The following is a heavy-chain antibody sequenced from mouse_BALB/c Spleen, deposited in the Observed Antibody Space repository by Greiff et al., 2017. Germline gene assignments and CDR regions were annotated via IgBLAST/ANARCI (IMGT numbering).Heavy chain of an antibody. J-gene: IGHJ4*01. V-gene: IGHV1-9*01. CDR2: IFPGSGST. CDR1: GYTFSSYW. CDR3: ARKPSSTTVVAKGYAMDY. D-gene: IGHD1-1*01. Sequence: QVQLQQSGAELMKPGASVKISCKATGYTFSSYWIEWVKQRPGHGLEWIGEIFPGSGSTNYNEKFKGQATFTADTSSNTAYMQLSSLTTEDSAVYDGARKPSSTTVVAKGYAMDYWGQGTSVTVSS.